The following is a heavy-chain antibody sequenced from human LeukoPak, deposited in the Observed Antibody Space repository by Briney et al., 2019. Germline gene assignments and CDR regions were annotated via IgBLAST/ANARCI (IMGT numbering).Heavy chain of an antibody. CDR2: INPNSGGT. CDR3: AKFSGGGDCYD. D-gene: IGHD2-21*02. Sequence: ASVKVSCKASGYTFTGYYMHWVRQAPGQGLEWMGWINPNSGGTNYAQKFQGRVTMTRDTSISTAYMELRSLRSDDTAVYYCAKFSGGGDCYDWGQGTLVTVSS. CDR1: GYTFTGYY. V-gene: IGHV1-2*02. J-gene: IGHJ4*02.